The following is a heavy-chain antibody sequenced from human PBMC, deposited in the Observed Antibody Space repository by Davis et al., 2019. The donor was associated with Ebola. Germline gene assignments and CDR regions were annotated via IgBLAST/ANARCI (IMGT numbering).Heavy chain of an antibody. V-gene: IGHV4-59*11. CDR1: GDSISSHY. D-gene: IGHD5-24*01. CDR2: IGPSGSI. J-gene: IGHJ4*02. Sequence: PSETLSLTCTVSGDSISSHYWTWVRQPPGKGLEWIAYIGPSGSINYNPSLKSRVTMLVDTSKNQISLQLTSVTAADTAVYYCARERKGDGYAGCDYWGQGTLVTVSS. CDR3: ARERKGDGYAGCDY.